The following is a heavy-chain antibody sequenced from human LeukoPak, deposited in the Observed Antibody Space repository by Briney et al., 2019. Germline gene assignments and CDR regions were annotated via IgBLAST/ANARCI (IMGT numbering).Heavy chain of an antibody. CDR1: GFTFSSYS. Sequence: PGGSLRLSCAASGFTFSSYSMNWVHQAPGKGLEWVSSISSSSSYIYYADSVKGRFTISRDNAKNSLYLQMNSLRAEDTAVYYCARDGGYSGYDFDYWGQGTLVTVSS. CDR3: ARDGGYSGYDFDY. CDR2: ISSSSSYI. J-gene: IGHJ4*02. V-gene: IGHV3-21*01. D-gene: IGHD5-12*01.